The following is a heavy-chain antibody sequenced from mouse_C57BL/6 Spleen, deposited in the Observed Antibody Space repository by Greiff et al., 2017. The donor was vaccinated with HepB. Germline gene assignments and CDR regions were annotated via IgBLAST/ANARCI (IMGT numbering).Heavy chain of an antibody. CDR2: ISSGGDYI. CDR3: TRGPDYYGSSYKYFDV. CDR1: GFTFSSYA. V-gene: IGHV5-9-1*02. Sequence: EVQRVESGEGLVKPGGSLKLSCAASGFTFSSYAMSWVRQTPEKRLEWVAYISSGGDYIYYADTVKGRFTISRDNARNTLYLQMSSLKSEDTAMYYCTRGPDYYGSSYKYFDVWGTGTTVTVSS. J-gene: IGHJ1*03. D-gene: IGHD1-1*01.